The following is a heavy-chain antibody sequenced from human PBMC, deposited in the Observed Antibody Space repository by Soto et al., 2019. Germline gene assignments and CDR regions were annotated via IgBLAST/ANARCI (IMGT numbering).Heavy chain of an antibody. CDR1: SGSISGSTYY. D-gene: IGHD1-20*01. Sequence: QLQLQESGTGLVNHSETLSLTCTVSSGSISGSTYYWGWIRQAPGKGLEWIGSVYKSGKTHCNPSLKSRVTISLDTTTNVYSMKLTSVTAADTAVYCRASQIHSMATRIRAFDVWGQGTVVTFSS. V-gene: IGHV4-39*01. CDR2: VYKSGKT. J-gene: IGHJ3*01. CDR3: ASQIHSMATRIRAFDV.